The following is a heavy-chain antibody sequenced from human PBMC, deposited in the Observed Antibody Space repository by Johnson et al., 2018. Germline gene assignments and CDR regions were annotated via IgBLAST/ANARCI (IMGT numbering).Heavy chain of an antibody. Sequence: VQLVQSGGGLVQPGGSLRLSCTASGFTFSRNAMSWVRQAPGKGLEWVSAISGSGGSRYYADSVRGRFTISRDNSKNTLELQMNKLRAEDTALHYCAKGPYCSGGSCYAEAFDIWGQGTMVTVSS. CDR1: GFTFSRNA. CDR3: AKGPYCSGGSCYAEAFDI. D-gene: IGHD2-15*01. J-gene: IGHJ3*02. CDR2: ISGSGGSR. V-gene: IGHV3-23*04.